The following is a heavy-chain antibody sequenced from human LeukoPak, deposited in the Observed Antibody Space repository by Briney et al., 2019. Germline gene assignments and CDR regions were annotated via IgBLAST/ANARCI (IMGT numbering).Heavy chain of an antibody. Sequence: GGSLRLSCAASGFPFNCYWMSWVRQAPGRGLEWVANIKEDGSEKFYVDSVKGRFTISRDNAKNSLFLQMTSLRAEDTALYYCAPEVWELQGASDIWGQGTMVTVSS. J-gene: IGHJ3*02. CDR1: GFPFNCYW. D-gene: IGHD1-26*01. CDR2: IKEDGSEK. CDR3: APEVWELQGASDI. V-gene: IGHV3-7*01.